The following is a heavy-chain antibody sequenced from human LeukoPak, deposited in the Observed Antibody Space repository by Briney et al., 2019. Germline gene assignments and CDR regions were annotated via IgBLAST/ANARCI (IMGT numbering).Heavy chain of an antibody. Sequence: GGSLRLSCAASGFTFSSYWMSWVRQAPGKGLEGVANIKQDGSEKYYVDSVKGRFTISRDNAKNSLYLQMNSLRAEDTAVYYCARGYSYGITRFDYWGQGTLVTVSS. D-gene: IGHD5-18*01. V-gene: IGHV3-7*01. CDR1: GFTFSSYW. CDR2: IKQDGSEK. J-gene: IGHJ4*02. CDR3: ARGYSYGITRFDY.